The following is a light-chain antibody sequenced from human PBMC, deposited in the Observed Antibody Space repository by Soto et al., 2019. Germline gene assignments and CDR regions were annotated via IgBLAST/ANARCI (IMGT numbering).Light chain of an antibody. CDR2: FAS. V-gene: IGKV3-15*01. CDR3: QQYNNWPLT. J-gene: IGKJ4*01. Sequence: EIVMTQSPATLSVSPGERATLSCRASQSVSNNLAGYQQKPGQAPRLLIYFASTRATGIPARFSGSGSGTEFTLTISSLQSEDFAVYYCQQYNNWPLTFGGGTKVEIK. CDR1: QSVSNN.